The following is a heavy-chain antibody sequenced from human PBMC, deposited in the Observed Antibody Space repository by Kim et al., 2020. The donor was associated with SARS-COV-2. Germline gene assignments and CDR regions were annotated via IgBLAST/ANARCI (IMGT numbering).Heavy chain of an antibody. V-gene: IGHV1-3*01. CDR3: AGLYYYDSIPDY. CDR1: VYTFTSYA. CDR2: INAGNGNT. J-gene: IGHJ4*02. D-gene: IGHD3-22*01. Sequence: ASVKVSCKSSVYTFTSYAMHWVRQAPGQRLEWMGWINAGNGNTKYSQKFQGRVTITRDTSASTAYMDLSSRRDEDTAVYYCAGLYYYDSIPDYWGQGTLVTVSS.